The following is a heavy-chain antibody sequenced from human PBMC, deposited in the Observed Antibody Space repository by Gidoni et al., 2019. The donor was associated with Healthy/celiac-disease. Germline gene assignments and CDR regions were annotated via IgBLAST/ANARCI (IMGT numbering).Heavy chain of an antibody. CDR1: GFTFDDDA. CDR3: AREYSSSSGYYYYGMDV. V-gene: IGHV3-9*01. Sequence: EVQLVESGGGLVQPGRSLRLSCAASGFTFDDDAMHWVRQAPGKGLGWVSGISWNSGSIGYADSVKGRFTISRDNAKNSLYLQMNSLRAEDTALYYCAREYSSSSGYYYYGMDVWGQGTTVTVSS. D-gene: IGHD6-6*01. J-gene: IGHJ6*02. CDR2: ISWNSGSI.